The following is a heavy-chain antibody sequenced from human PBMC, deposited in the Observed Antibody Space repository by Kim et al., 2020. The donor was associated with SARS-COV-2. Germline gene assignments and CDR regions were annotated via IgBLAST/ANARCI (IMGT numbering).Heavy chain of an antibody. CDR3: VRHGSVTYPRFDY. D-gene: IGHD3-10*01. CDR1: GGSINNYY. V-gene: IGHV4-59*01. J-gene: IGHJ4*02. Sequence: SETLSLTCTVSGGSINNYYWSWIRQPPGKGLEWIGYIYYSGSTNYNPSLKSRVTISVDTSKNQLSPNLTSVTPSDSALYYCVRHGSVTYPRFDYWGQGT. CDR2: IYYSGST.